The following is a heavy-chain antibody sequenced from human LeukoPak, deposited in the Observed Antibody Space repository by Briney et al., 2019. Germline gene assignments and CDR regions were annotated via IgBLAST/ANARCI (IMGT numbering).Heavy chain of an antibody. D-gene: IGHD6-13*01. CDR2: VYPSGST. CDR1: GGSISSYY. V-gene: IGHV4-4*07. CDR3: AREGGIKAARSFDY. Sequence: SETLSLTCTVSGGSISSYYWSWIRQPAGKGLEWIGRVYPSGSTNYNPFLKSRVAMSVATYKGKFSLNLRSVTAADTAVYYCAREGGIKAARSFDYWGQGTLVTVSS. J-gene: IGHJ4*02.